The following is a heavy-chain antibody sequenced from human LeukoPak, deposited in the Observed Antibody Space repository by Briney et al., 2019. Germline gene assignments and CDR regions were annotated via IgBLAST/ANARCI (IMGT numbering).Heavy chain of an antibody. J-gene: IGHJ5*02. CDR3: ACKNYDFWSGPERYNWFDP. CDR1: GGTFSSYA. Sequence: SVKVSFKASGGTFSSYAISWVRQAPGQGLEWMGGIIPIFGTANYAQKFQGRVTITTDESTSTAYMELSSLRSEDTAVYYCACKNYDFWSGPERYNWFDPWGQGTLVTVSS. CDR2: IIPIFGTA. V-gene: IGHV1-69*05. D-gene: IGHD3-3*01.